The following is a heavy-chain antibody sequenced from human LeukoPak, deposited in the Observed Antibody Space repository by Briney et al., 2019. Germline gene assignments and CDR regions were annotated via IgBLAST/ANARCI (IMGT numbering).Heavy chain of an antibody. Sequence: SETLSLTCAVYGGSFSGYYWSWIRQPPGKGLEWIGEINHSGSTNYNPSLKSRVTISVDTSKNQFSLKLSSVTAADTAVYYCAREGRWFGELYLDYWGQGTLVTVSS. CDR3: AREGRWFGELYLDY. CDR2: INHSGST. CDR1: GGSFSGYY. D-gene: IGHD3-10*01. V-gene: IGHV4-34*01. J-gene: IGHJ4*02.